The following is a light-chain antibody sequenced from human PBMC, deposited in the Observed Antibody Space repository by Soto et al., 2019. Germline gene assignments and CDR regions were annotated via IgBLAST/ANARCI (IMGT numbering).Light chain of an antibody. CDR3: AAWDDSLNSYVI. CDR1: SSNIGSNT. V-gene: IGLV1-44*01. J-gene: IGLJ2*01. Sequence: QSVLTQPPSASGTTGQRVTISCSGSSSNIGSNTVNWYQQVPGTAPKLLIYGNNQRPSGVPDRFSGSKSGTSASLAISGLQSEDEADYYCAAWDDSLNSYVIFGGGTKLTVL. CDR2: GNN.